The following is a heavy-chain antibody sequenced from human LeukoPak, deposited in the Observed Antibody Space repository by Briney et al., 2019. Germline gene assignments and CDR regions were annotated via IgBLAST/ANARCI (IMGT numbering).Heavy chain of an antibody. J-gene: IGHJ4*02. CDR1: GFTFSSYT. D-gene: IGHD6-13*01. V-gene: IGHV3-21*01. Sequence: GGSLRLSCAASGFTFSSYTMNWVRQAPGKRLEWVSSISSSSSYIYYAGSVKGRFTISRDNAENSLYLQMNTLRAEDTAGYYCARGRRRLAAAGATPPAPYFDYWGQGTLVTVSS. CDR2: ISSSSSYI. CDR3: ARGRRRLAAAGATPPAPYFDY.